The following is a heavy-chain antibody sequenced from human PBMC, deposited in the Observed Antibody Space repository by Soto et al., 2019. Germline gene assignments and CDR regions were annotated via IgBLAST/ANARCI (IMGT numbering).Heavy chain of an antibody. V-gene: IGHV4-31*03. Sequence: QVQLQESGPGLVKPSQTLSLTCTVSGGSISSGGYYWSWIRQHPGKGLEWIGYIYYSGSTYYNPSPKSRVTISVDTAKNQFPLKLSSVTAADTAVYYCARVCGGDCHYGMDVWGQGTTVTVSS. CDR2: IYYSGST. CDR3: ARVCGGDCHYGMDV. D-gene: IGHD2-21*02. CDR1: GGSISSGGYY. J-gene: IGHJ6*02.